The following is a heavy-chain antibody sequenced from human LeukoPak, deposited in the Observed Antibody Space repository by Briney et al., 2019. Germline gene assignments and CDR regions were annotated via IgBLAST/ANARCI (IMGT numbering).Heavy chain of an antibody. CDR1: GFTFSSYG. Sequence: PGGSLRLSCAASGFTFSSYGMHWVRQAPGKGLVWVSRINSDGSSTTYADSVKGRFTISRDNAKNTLYLQMNSLRAEDTAVYYCARAIAATITDHWGQGTLVTVSS. J-gene: IGHJ4*02. V-gene: IGHV3-74*01. CDR2: INSDGSST. CDR3: ARAIAATITDH. D-gene: IGHD6-6*01.